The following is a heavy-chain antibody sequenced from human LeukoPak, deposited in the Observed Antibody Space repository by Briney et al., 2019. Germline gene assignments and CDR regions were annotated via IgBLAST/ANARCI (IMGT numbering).Heavy chain of an antibody. V-gene: IGHV3-23*01. CDR3: AKDPDSSSWINWFDP. D-gene: IGHD6-13*01. CDR1: GFTFSSYA. CDR2: ISGSGGST. J-gene: IGHJ5*02. Sequence: GGSLRLSCAASGFTFSSYAMSWVRQAPGKGLEWVSAISGSGGSTYYADSVKGRSTISRDNSKNTLYLQMNSLRAEDTAVYYCAKDPDSSSWINWFDPWGQGTLVTVSS.